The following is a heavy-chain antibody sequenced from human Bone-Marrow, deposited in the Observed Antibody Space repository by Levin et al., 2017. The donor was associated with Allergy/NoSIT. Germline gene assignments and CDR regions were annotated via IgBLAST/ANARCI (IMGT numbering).Heavy chain of an antibody. J-gene: IGHJ6*02. CDR2: IHSSGST. D-gene: IGHD2-2*02. CDR1: GGSISSGDDY. Sequence: SETLSLTCTVSGGSISSGDDYWTWIRQSPAKGLEWIANIHSSGSTQQNPSLKSRVSISLDTSKNQISLKLHSVSAAATAVYYCALDRLDIELVPADIWERRSETFYKYYGLDIWGQGTTVTVSS. V-gene: IGHV4-30-4*01. CDR3: ALDRLDIELVPADIWERRSETFYKYYGLDI.